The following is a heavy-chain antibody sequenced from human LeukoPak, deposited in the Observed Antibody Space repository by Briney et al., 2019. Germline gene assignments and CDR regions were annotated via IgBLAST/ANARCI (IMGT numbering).Heavy chain of an antibody. CDR3: ARSGSSGRPFDY. Sequence: PGGSLRLSCAASGFTFSSYWMHWVRHAPGKGLVWVSRINSDGSSTSYADSVKGRFTISRDNAKNTLYLQMNSLRAEDTAVYYCARSGSSGRPFDYWGQGTLVTVSS. CDR1: GFTFSSYW. CDR2: INSDGSST. D-gene: IGHD6-19*01. J-gene: IGHJ4*02. V-gene: IGHV3-74*01.